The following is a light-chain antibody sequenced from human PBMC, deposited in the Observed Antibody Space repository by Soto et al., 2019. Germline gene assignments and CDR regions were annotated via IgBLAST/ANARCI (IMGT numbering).Light chain of an antibody. CDR1: GSNIGAHYD. CDR2: ATT. CDR3: QSYDSSLRGPYV. J-gene: IGLJ1*01. V-gene: IGLV1-40*01. Sequence: QSVLTQPPSVSGAPGQRVTISCTGSGSNIGAHYDVHWYQQVPGTAPKLVIYATTSRPSGVPDRFSGSKSGTSASLAITGLQAEDEADYYCQSYDSSLRGPYVFGTGTKLTVL.